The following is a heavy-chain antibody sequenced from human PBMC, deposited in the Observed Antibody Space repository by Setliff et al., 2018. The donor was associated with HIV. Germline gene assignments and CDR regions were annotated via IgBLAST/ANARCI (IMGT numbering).Heavy chain of an antibody. D-gene: IGHD6-13*01. Sequence: SETLSLTCTVSGGSISSGGYYWSWIRQHPGKGLEWIGYIYYSGSTNYNPSLKRRVTISADTSKNQFSLKLTSVTAADTAVYYCARGARYSSSWYEGDNGFDPWGQGTLVTVSS. J-gene: IGHJ5*02. CDR1: GGSISSGGYY. CDR2: IYYSGST. V-gene: IGHV4-31*03. CDR3: ARGARYSSSWYEGDNGFDP.